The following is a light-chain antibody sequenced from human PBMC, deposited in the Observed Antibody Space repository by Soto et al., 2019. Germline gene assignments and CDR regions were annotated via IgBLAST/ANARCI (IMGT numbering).Light chain of an antibody. J-gene: IGKJ1*01. CDR2: GAS. CDR1: QSVDIN. CDR3: QQYRNWPRT. Sequence: EIVLTQSPATLSVSPGERVTLSCRASQSVDINLAWYQQKPGQAPRLLIYGASTRATDMPGRFSGRGSGTEFTLTINSLQSEDYAVSYCQQYRNWPRTFGQGTTVDVK. V-gene: IGKV3-15*01.